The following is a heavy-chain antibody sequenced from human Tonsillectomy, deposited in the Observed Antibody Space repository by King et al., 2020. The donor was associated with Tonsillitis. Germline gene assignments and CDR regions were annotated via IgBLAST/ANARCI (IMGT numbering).Heavy chain of an antibody. CDR1: GYSFSSGYY. V-gene: IGHV4-38-2*01. CDR2: IYHSGST. J-gene: IGHJ3*02. D-gene: IGHD6-19*01. CDR3: ARVMSVSGNFHI. Sequence: LQLQESGPGLVKPSETLSLTCAVSGYSFSSGYYWGWIRQPPGKGLEWIGSIYHSGSTYYNPSLKSRVTISLDTSKNQFSLKLNSVTAADTAVYYCARVMSVSGNFHICGQGTIVTVSS.